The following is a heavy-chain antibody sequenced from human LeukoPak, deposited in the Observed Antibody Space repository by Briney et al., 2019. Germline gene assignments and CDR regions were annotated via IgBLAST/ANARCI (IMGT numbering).Heavy chain of an antibody. D-gene: IGHD4-17*01. V-gene: IGHV3-30-3*01. CDR2: ISYDGSNK. CDR1: GFTFSSYA. CDR3: ARAPYGRPIDY. Sequence: GGSLRLSCAASGFTFSSYAMHWVRQARGKGLEWVAVISYDGSNKYYADSVKGRFTISRDNSKNTLYLQMISLRAEDTAVYYCARAPYGRPIDYWSQGTLVTVSS. J-gene: IGHJ4*02.